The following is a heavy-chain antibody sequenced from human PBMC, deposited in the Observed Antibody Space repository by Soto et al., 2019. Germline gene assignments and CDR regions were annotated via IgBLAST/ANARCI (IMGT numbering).Heavy chain of an antibody. CDR1: GGSISSYY. J-gene: IGHJ5*02. Sequence: SETLSLTCTVSGGSISSYYWSWIRQPPGKGLEWIGYIYYSGSTNYNPSLKSRVTISVDTSKNQFSLKLSSVTAADTAVYYCARARAVAGSLSSWFDPWGQGTLVTVSS. D-gene: IGHD6-19*01. CDR3: ARARAVAGSLSSWFDP. CDR2: IYYSGST. V-gene: IGHV4-59*01.